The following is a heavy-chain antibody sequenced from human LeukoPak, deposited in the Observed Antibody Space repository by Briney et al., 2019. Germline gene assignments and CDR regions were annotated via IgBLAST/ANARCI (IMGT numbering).Heavy chain of an antibody. CDR1: GFTFDDYA. CDR3: AKAVSKSFDY. Sequence: GGSLRLSCAASGFTFDDYAMHWVRQALGKGLEWVSGISWNSGSIGYADSVKGRFTISRDNAKNSLYLQMNSLRAEDTALYYCAKAVSKSFDYWGQGTLVTVSS. D-gene: IGHD4-11*01. V-gene: IGHV3-9*01. J-gene: IGHJ4*02. CDR2: ISWNSGSI.